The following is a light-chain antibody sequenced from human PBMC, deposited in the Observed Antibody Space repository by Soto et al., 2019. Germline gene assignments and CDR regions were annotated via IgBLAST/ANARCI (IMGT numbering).Light chain of an antibody. CDR3: QQYNNWPSIT. CDR1: QSVSSN. V-gene: IGKV3-15*01. CDR2: DAS. Sequence: EIVMTQSPATLSVSPGERATLSCRASQSVSSNLAWYQQKPGQAPRLLIYDASNRATDIPDRFSGSGSGTGFTLTISRLESEDFAVYFCQQYNNWPSITFGQGTRLEIK. J-gene: IGKJ5*01.